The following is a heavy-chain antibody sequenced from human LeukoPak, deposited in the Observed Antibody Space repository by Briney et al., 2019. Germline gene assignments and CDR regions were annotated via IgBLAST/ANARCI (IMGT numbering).Heavy chain of an antibody. V-gene: IGHV1-18*01. CDR2: ISAYNGNT. D-gene: IGHD2-15*01. CDR1: GYTFTSYG. Sequence: ASVKVSCKASGYTFTSYGISWVRQAPGQGLEWMGWISAYNGNTNYAQKLQGRVTMTTDTSTSTAYMELRSLRSDDTAVYYCARDSPGYCSGGSCYFNYYYYYYMDVWGKGTTVTVSS. CDR3: ARDSPGYCSGGSCYFNYYYYYYMDV. J-gene: IGHJ6*03.